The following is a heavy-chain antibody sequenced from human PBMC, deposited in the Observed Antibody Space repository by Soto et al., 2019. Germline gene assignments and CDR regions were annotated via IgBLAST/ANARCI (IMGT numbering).Heavy chain of an antibody. Sequence: EVPLVESGGDLVQPGGSLRLSCAASGFSFNSYSMNWVRQAPGKGLEWVSNIRSSSTTIYYADSVKGRFTISRDNAKNSLFLQMNSLRADDTAVYYCARGALTTMGDGYYFDFWGQGTLVTVSS. V-gene: IGHV3-48*01. CDR3: ARGALTTMGDGYYFDF. CDR2: IRSSSTTI. CDR1: GFSFNSYS. J-gene: IGHJ4*02. D-gene: IGHD4-17*01.